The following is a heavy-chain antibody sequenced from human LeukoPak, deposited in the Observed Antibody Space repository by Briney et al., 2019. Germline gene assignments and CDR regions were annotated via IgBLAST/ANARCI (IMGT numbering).Heavy chain of an antibody. J-gene: IGHJ6*02. Sequence: GGSLRLSCAASGFTFSSYGMHWVRQAPGKGLEWVAVIWYDGSNKYYADSVKGRFTISRDNSKNTLYLQMNSLRAEDTAVYYCAKGLKEYSSSWSPIYGMDVWGQGTTVTVSS. CDR1: GFTFSSYG. V-gene: IGHV3-33*06. CDR3: AKGLKEYSSSWSPIYGMDV. D-gene: IGHD6-13*01. CDR2: IWYDGSNK.